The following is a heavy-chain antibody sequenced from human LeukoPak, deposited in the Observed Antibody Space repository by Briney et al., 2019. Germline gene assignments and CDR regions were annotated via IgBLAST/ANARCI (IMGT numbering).Heavy chain of an antibody. J-gene: IGHJ4*02. D-gene: IGHD6-13*01. Sequence: PGGSLRLSCAASGFTFSSYAMSWARQAPGKGLEWVSAISGSGGSTYYADSVKGRFTISRDNSKNTLYLQMNSLRAEDTAVYYCAKGTGIAAAGPDLAWDYWGQGTLVTVSS. CDR3: AKGTGIAAAGPDLAWDY. V-gene: IGHV3-23*01. CDR1: GFTFSSYA. CDR2: ISGSGGST.